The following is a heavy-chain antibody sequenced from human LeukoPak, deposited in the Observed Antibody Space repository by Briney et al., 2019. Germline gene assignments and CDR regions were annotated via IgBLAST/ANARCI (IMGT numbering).Heavy chain of an antibody. CDR1: GGSFSGYY. CDR2: INHSGST. Sequence: PSETLSLTCAVYGGSFSGYYWSWIRQPPGKGLEWIGEINHSGSTNYNPSLKSRVTMSVDTSKNQFSLKLSSVTAADTAVYYCARMTYLYSSSWYYYYYYMDVWGKGTTVTVSS. V-gene: IGHV4-34*01. D-gene: IGHD6-13*01. J-gene: IGHJ6*03. CDR3: ARMTYLYSSSWYYYYYYMDV.